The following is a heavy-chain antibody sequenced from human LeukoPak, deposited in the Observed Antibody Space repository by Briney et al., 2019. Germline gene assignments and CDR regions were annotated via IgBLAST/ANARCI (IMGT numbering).Heavy chain of an antibody. Sequence: SETLSLTCTVSGGSISSYYWSWIRQPVGKGLEWIGRIYTSGSTNYNPSLKSRVTISVDKSKNQSSLKLSSVTAADTAVYYCARGYYDSSGYYRYGNWFDPWGQGTLVTVSS. V-gene: IGHV4-4*07. CDR3: ARGYYDSSGYYRYGNWFDP. D-gene: IGHD3-22*01. CDR1: GGSISSYY. CDR2: IYTSGST. J-gene: IGHJ5*02.